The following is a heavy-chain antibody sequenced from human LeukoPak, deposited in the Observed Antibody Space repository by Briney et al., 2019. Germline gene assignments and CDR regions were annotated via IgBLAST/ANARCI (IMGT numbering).Heavy chain of an antibody. D-gene: IGHD2-2*01. J-gene: IGHJ6*03. Sequence: SETLSLTCTVSGGSISSSSYYWGWIRQPPGKGLEWIGSIYYSGCTYYNPSLKSRVTISVDTSKNQFSLKLSSVTAADTAVYYCARMYRYYMDVWGKGTTVTISS. CDR3: ARMYRYYMDV. V-gene: IGHV4-39*07. CDR2: IYYSGCT. CDR1: GGSISSSSYY.